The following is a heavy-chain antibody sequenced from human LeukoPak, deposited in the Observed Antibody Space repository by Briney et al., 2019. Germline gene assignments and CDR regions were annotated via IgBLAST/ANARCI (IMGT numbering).Heavy chain of an antibody. V-gene: IGHV3-21*01. CDR3: ARPGSKAKGMDV. D-gene: IGHD4-11*01. J-gene: IGHJ6*02. CDR2: ISSSSSYI. CDR1: GFTFSSYS. Sequence: GGSLRLSCAASGFTFSSYSMNWVRQAPGKGLEWVSSISSSSSYIYYADSVKGRFTISRDNAKNSLYLQMNSLRAEDTAVYYCARPGSKAKGMDVWGQGTTVTVSS.